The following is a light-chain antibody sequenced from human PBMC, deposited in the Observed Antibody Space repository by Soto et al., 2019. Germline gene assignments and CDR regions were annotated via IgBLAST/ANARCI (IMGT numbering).Light chain of an antibody. Sequence: SQXXXXXXLAWYQQKPGQAPRLLIYGASSRATGIPDRFSGSGSGTDFTLTISRLEPEDFAVYYCQQYCSSPKTFGQGTKVEIK. V-gene: IGKV3-20*01. CDR3: QQYCSSPKT. CDR2: GAS. J-gene: IGKJ1*01. CDR1: QXXXXXX.